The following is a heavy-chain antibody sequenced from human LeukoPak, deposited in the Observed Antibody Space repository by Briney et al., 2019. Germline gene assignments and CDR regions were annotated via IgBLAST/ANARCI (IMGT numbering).Heavy chain of an antibody. Sequence: GGSLRLSCAASGFIFSSYWMHWVRQAPGKGLVWVSRINSDGSSTSYADSVKGRFTISRDNAKNALYLQMNSLRAEDTAVYYCARRVVVPAAPYYFGYWGQGTLVTVSS. D-gene: IGHD2-2*01. J-gene: IGHJ4*02. CDR1: GFIFSSYW. CDR2: INSDGSST. V-gene: IGHV3-74*01. CDR3: ARRVVVPAAPYYFGY.